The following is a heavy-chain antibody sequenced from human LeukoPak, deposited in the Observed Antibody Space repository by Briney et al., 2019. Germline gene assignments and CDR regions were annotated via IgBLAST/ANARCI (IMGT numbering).Heavy chain of an antibody. CDR1: GFTFSSYG. V-gene: IGHV3-30*03. D-gene: IGHD1-26*01. CDR2: ISFDGSNQ. J-gene: IGHJ4*02. CDR3: ASAPEVGATVGYFDY. Sequence: PGRSLRLSCAASGFTFSSYGMHWVRQAPGKGLEWVALISFDGSNQYYADSVKGRFTISRDNSKNTLYLQMNSLRAEDTAVYYCASAPEVGATVGYFDYWGQGTLVTVSS.